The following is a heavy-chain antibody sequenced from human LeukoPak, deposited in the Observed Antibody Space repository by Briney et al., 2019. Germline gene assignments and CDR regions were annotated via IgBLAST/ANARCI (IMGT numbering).Heavy chain of an antibody. CDR1: GFTFSSYS. J-gene: IGHJ6*04. Sequence: GGSLRLTCAASGFTFSSYSMNWVRQAPGKGLEWVSSISSSSSHIYYADSVKGRFTISRDNAKNSLYLQMNTLRAEDTAVYYCARDNTMVRGVIIPPYYYGMDVWGKGTTVTVSS. D-gene: IGHD3-10*01. V-gene: IGHV3-21*01. CDR2: ISSSSSHI. CDR3: ARDNTMVRGVIIPPYYYGMDV.